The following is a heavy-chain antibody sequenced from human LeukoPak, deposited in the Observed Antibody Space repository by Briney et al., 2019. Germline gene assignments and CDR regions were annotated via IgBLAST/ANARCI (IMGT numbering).Heavy chain of an antibody. CDR2: ISYDGSNK. J-gene: IGHJ4*02. CDR3: AKDVSSGSEDY. V-gene: IGHV3-30*18. CDR1: GFTFSSYG. D-gene: IGHD3-22*01. Sequence: PGGSLRLSCAASGFTFSSYGMHWVRQAPGKGLEWVAVISYDGSNKYYADSVKGRFTISRDNSKNTLYLQMNSLRAEDTAVYYCAKDVSSGSEDYWGQGTLVTVSS.